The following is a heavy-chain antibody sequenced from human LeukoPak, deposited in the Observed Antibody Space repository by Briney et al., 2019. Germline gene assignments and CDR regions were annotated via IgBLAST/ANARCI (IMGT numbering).Heavy chain of an antibody. CDR3: AHVPYTAMVDDH. V-gene: IGHV1-24*01. D-gene: IGHD5-18*01. J-gene: IGHJ4*02. CDR2: FDPEDGET. Sequence: ASVKVSCKVSGYTLTELSMHWVRQAPGKGLEWMGGFDPEDGETIYAQKFQGRVTMTEDTSTDTAYMELSSLRSEDTAVYYCAHVPYTAMVDDHWGQGTLVTVSS. CDR1: GYTLTELS.